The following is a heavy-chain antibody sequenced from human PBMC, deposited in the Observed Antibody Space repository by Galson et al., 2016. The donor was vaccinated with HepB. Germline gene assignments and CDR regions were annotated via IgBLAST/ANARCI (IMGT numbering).Heavy chain of an antibody. Sequence: SLRLSCAASGFTFSSFSMNWVRQAPGKGLEWIGEIYHSGSINYNSSLESRVTMSVDKSKNQFSLTLTYVTPADTAVYYCARIGRGVGVFDMWGQGTMAIVSS. CDR3: ARIGRGVGVFDM. J-gene: IGHJ3*02. CDR2: IYHSGSI. D-gene: IGHD3-10*01. CDR1: GFTFSSFSM. V-gene: IGHV4-4*02.